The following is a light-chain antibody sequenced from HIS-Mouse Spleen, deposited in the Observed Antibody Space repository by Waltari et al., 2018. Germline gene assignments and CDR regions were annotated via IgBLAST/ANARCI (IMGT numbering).Light chain of an antibody. CDR3: QQYNNWPIT. V-gene: IGKV3-15*01. CDR2: GAS. CDR1: QSVRSN. Sequence: EIVMTQSPATLSGSPGERATLSCRASQSVRSNLAWYQQKPGQAPRLLIYGASTRATGIPARFSGSGSGTEFTLTISSMQSEDFAVYYCQQYNNWPITFGQGTRLEIK. J-gene: IGKJ5*01.